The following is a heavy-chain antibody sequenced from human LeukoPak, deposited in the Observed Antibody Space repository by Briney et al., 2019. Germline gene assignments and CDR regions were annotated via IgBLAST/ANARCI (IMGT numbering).Heavy chain of an antibody. D-gene: IGHD3-3*01. Sequence: GGPLRLSCAASGFTVSSNYMSWVRQAPGKGLEWVSVIYSGGSTYYADSVKGRFTISRDNSKNTLYLQMNSLRAEDTAVYYCARSQLRFLEGNRYYMDVWGKGTTVTVSS. J-gene: IGHJ6*03. CDR3: ARSQLRFLEGNRYYMDV. CDR1: GFTVSSNY. V-gene: IGHV3-53*01. CDR2: IYSGGST.